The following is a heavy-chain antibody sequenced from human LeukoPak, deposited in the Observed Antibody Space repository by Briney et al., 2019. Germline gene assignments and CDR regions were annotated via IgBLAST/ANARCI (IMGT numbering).Heavy chain of an antibody. D-gene: IGHD1-20*01. Sequence: GGSLRLSCAASGFTFSSYEMTWVRQAPGKGLEWLSYISGSGFAIYYADSVKGRFTISRDNAKNSLYLQMSSLRAEDTAVYYCAREGDVHNWNDGYYFGHWGQGTLVTVSS. CDR1: GFTFSSYE. CDR3: AREGDVHNWNDGYYFGH. V-gene: IGHV3-48*03. J-gene: IGHJ4*02. CDR2: ISGSGFAI.